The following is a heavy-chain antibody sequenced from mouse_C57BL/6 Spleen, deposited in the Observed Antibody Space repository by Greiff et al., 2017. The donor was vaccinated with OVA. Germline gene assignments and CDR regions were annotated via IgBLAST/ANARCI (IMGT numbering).Heavy chain of an antibody. J-gene: IGHJ1*03. V-gene: IGHV1-19*01. D-gene: IGHD2-1*01. CDR1: GYTFTDYY. Sequence: VQLQQSGPVLVKPGASVKMSCKASGYTFTDYYMNWVKQSHGKSLEWIGVINPYNGGTSYNQKFKGKATLTVDKSSSTAYMELNSLTSEDSAVYYCARVGGYYGNYGYFDVWGTGTTVTVSS. CDR2: INPYNGGT. CDR3: ARVGGYYGNYGYFDV.